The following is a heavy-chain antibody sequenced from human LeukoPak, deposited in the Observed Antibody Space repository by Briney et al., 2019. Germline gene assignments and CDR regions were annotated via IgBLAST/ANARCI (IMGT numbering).Heavy chain of an antibody. CDR1: GGTFSSYA. J-gene: IGHJ4*02. CDR2: IIPIFGTA. CDR3: AACALYCSSTSCYYFDY. V-gene: IGHV1-69*01. D-gene: IGHD2-2*01. Sequence: GASVKVSCKASGGTFSSYAISWVRQAPGQGLEWMGGIIPIFGTANYAQEFQGRVTITADESTSTAYMELSSLRSEDTAVYYCAACALYCSSTSCYYFDYWGQGTLVTVSS.